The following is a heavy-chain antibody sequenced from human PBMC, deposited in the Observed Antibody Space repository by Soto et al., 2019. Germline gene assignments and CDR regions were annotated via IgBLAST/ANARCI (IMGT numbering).Heavy chain of an antibody. CDR1: GFTFSGFG. V-gene: IGHV3-33*01. J-gene: IGHJ4*02. CDR3: AFGNLSYYFDY. D-gene: IGHD3-16*01. CDR2: IWYDGSDK. Sequence: FLRLSCAASGFTFSGFGMHWVRQAPGKGLEWVAIIWYDGSDKYYADSVKGRFTISRDNSKNTLYLQMNSLRAEDTAVYHCAFGNLSYYFDYWGQGNPVTVSS.